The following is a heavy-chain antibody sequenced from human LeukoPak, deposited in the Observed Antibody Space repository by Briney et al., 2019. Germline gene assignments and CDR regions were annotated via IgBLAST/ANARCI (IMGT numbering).Heavy chain of an antibody. D-gene: IGHD3-22*01. V-gene: IGHV1-69*13. CDR3: AGRDYYDSSGYRTMEKPFDY. Sequence: SVKVSCKASGGTLSSYAISWVRQAPGQGLEWMGGIIPIFGTTNYAQDFQGRVTITADESTSTAYMELSSLRSEDTAVYYCAGRDYYDSSGYRTMEKPFDYWGQGTLVTVSS. CDR2: IIPIFGTT. J-gene: IGHJ4*02. CDR1: GGTLSSYA.